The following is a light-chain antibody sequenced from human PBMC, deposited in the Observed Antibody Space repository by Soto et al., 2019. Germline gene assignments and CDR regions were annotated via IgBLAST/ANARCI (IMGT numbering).Light chain of an antibody. Sequence: DIQMTQSPSSLSASVGDRVTITCRASQSITIYLNWYQHKPGKAPRLRIYTATSLQSGVPSRFSGSGSGTDFTLTISSLQPEDFATYYCQQSFSTPITFGQGTRLEIK. CDR1: QSITIY. CDR3: QQSFSTPIT. V-gene: IGKV1-39*01. J-gene: IGKJ5*01. CDR2: TAT.